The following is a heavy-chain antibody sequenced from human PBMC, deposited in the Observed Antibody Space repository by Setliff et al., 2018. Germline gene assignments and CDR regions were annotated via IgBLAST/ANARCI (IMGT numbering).Heavy chain of an antibody. CDR1: GGSISSSSYY. CDR2: IYIGGSA. D-gene: IGHD6-19*01. V-gene: IGHV4-61*09. CDR3: AREQWLDPPGYYYMDV. J-gene: IGHJ6*03. Sequence: TLSLTCTVSGGSISSSSYYWGWIRQPAGKGLEWIGHIYIGGSANYNPSLKSRVTMSIDTSKNQFSLKLNSVTAADMAVYYCAREQWLDPPGYYYMDVWAKGTTVTVS.